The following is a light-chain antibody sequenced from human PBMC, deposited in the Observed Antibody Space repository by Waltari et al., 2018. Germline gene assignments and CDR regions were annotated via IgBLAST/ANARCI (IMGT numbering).Light chain of an antibody. CDR3: QHYVRLPAT. CDR1: QSVGRS. V-gene: IGKV3-20*01. Sequence: ELVLTQSPGTLSLSPGERATLSCRASQSVGRSLAWYQQIPGQAPRLLIYGASSRATGIPDRFSGSGSGTDFSLTISRLEPEDFAVYFCQHYVRLPATFGQGTKVAI. J-gene: IGKJ1*01. CDR2: GAS.